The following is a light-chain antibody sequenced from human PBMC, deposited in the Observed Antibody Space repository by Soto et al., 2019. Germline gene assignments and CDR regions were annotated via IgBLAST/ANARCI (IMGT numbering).Light chain of an antibody. CDR2: FNI. CDR1: SSNIGSNT. CDR3: AAWDDSLNGYV. V-gene: IGLV1-44*01. J-gene: IGLJ1*01. Sequence: VLSQPPSASGTPGHRVTISCSGSSSNIGSNTVSWYQQFPGTAPKLLIYFNIQRPSGVPDRFSGSKSGTSASLAISGLQSEDEADYYCAAWDDSLNGYVFGTGTKVTVL.